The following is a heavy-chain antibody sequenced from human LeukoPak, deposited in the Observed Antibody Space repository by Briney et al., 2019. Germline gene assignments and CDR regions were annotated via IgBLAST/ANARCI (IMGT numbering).Heavy chain of an antibody. CDR3: ARVAVSGINSRYEIDY. D-gene: IGHD6-19*01. J-gene: IGHJ4*02. V-gene: IGHV4-34*01. Sequence: SETLSLTCAVYGGSFSGYFWNWIRQPPGKGLEWIGEVNHSGGTNYNPSLKSRVTISLDTSKNQFSLKLSSVTAADTAVYYCARVAVSGINSRYEIDYWGQGTLVTVSS. CDR1: GGSFSGYF. CDR2: VNHSGGT.